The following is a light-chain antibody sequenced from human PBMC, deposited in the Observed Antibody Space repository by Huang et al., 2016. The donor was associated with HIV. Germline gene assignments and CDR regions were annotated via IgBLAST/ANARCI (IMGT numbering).Light chain of an antibody. CDR1: QSISSW. V-gene: IGKV1-5*03. CDR3: QQYNSYLLT. J-gene: IGKJ4*01. Sequence: DIQMTQSPSTLSASVGDRVTITCRASQSISSWLAWYQQKPGKATKLLIHKASSLESGVPSRFSGSGSGTEFTLTISSLQPDDFATYYCQQYNSYLLTFGGGTKVEIK. CDR2: KAS.